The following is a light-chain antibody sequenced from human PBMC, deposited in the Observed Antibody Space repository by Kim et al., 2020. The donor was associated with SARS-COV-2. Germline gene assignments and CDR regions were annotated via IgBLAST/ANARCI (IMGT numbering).Light chain of an antibody. J-gene: IGKJ4*01. Sequence: SASVGDRVTIPRQASEDISIYFNWYQQKPGKAPKLLINDASKLETGVPSRCTGSGSGTSFTFTVSSLQPEDIATYYCQQYKSLPAFGGGTKVDIK. CDR3: QQYKSLPA. CDR1: EDISIY. V-gene: IGKV1-33*01. CDR2: DAS.